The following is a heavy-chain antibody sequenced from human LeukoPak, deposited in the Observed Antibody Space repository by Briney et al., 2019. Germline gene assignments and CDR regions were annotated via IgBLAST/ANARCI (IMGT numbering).Heavy chain of an antibody. CDR1: GFTFSSYA. J-gene: IGHJ4*02. D-gene: IGHD3-22*01. V-gene: IGHV3-30-3*01. Sequence: GGSLRLSCAASGFTFSSYAMHWVRQAPGKGLEWVAVISYDGSNKYYADSVKGRFTISRDNSKNTLYLQMNSLRAEDTAVYYCARWYYYESRGYLDYWGQGTLVTVSS. CDR3: ARWYYYESRGYLDY. CDR2: ISYDGSNK.